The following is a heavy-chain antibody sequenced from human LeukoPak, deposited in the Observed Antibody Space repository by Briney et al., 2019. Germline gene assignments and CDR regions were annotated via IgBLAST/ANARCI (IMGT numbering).Heavy chain of an antibody. CDR1: GFIFSSYY. V-gene: IGHV3-23*01. CDR2: ISISGTKT. CDR3: ANEIRPNDY. D-gene: IGHD4-17*01. Sequence: GGSLRLSCAASGFIFSSYYMTWVRQVPGKGLEWVSAISISGTKTYYADSVKGRFTISRDNSKNTLYLQMYSLRAEDTAVYYCANEIRPNDYWGQGTLVTVSS. J-gene: IGHJ4*02.